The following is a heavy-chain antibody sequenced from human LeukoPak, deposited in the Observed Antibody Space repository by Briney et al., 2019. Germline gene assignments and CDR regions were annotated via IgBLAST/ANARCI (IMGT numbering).Heavy chain of an antibody. J-gene: IGHJ4*02. CDR3: AKGSPRDSSSRYLDY. D-gene: IGHD6-13*01. CDR1: VFPFSLFA. Sequence: GGSLSLSCAASVFPFSLFAMRGVPDAPGRGVGWVSAISGSGGSTYYAHSVKGRFTISRGNSKNPLYLQMNSRRAEDTAVYYCAKGSPRDSSSRYLDYWGQGTLVTVSS. CDR2: ISGSGGST. V-gene: IGHV3-23*01.